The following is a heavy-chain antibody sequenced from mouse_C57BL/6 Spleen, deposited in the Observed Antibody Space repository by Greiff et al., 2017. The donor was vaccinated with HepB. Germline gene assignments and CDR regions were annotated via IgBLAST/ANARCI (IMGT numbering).Heavy chain of an antibody. CDR3: TRSYYYGSSHWYFDV. CDR2: IDPETGGT. Sequence: VQLQQSGAELVRPGASVTLSCKASGYTFTDYEMHWVKQTPVHGLEWIGAIDPETGGTAYNQKFKGKAILTADKTSSTAYMEHRSLTSEDSAVYYCTRSYYYGSSHWYFDVWGTGTTVTVSS. D-gene: IGHD1-1*01. CDR1: GYTFTDYE. V-gene: IGHV1-15*01. J-gene: IGHJ1*03.